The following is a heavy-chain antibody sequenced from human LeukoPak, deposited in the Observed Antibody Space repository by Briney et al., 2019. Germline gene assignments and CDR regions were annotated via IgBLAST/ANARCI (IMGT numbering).Heavy chain of an antibody. D-gene: IGHD4-23*01. Sequence: PSETLSLTCTVSGGSISSGDYYWSWIRQPPGKGLEWIGYIYYSGSTYYNPSLKSRVTISVDTSKNQFSLKLSSVTAADTAVYYCAGTDYGGPVFILAWGQGTMLTVSS. CDR1: GGSISSGDYY. CDR2: IYYSGST. V-gene: IGHV4-30-4*08. CDR3: AGTDYGGPVFILA. J-gene: IGHJ3*01.